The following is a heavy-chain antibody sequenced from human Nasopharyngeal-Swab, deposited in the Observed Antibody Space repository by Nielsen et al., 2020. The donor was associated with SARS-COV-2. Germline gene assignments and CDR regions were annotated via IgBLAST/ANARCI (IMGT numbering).Heavy chain of an antibody. CDR2: IYYSGST. Sequence: SETLSLTCTVSGGSISSSSYYWGWIRQPPGKGLEWIGSIYYSGSTNYNPSLKSRVTISVDTSKNQFSLKLSSVTAADTAVYYCARGYDSSGYYDYYYYYYYMDVWGKGTTVTVSS. V-gene: IGHV4-39*07. D-gene: IGHD3-22*01. CDR1: GGSISSSSYY. CDR3: ARGYDSSGYYDYYYYYYYMDV. J-gene: IGHJ6*03.